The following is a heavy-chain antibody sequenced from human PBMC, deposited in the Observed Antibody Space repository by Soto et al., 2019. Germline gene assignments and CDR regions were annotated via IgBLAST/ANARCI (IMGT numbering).Heavy chain of an antibody. Sequence: SETLSLTCSVSGGSISSYYWGWIRQPPGKGLEWIGYIFYSGSTNYNPSLKSRVTISIDTSKNQFSLKVRSVTAADTAIYFCERHYPIGNNWNYFDYWGRGTLVTVSS. CDR3: ERHYPIGNNWNYFDY. D-gene: IGHD1-1*01. V-gene: IGHV4-59*08. CDR2: IFYSGST. J-gene: IGHJ4*02. CDR1: GGSISSYY.